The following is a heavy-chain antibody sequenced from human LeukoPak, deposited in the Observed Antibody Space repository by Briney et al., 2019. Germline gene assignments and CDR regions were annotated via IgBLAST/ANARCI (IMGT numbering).Heavy chain of an antibody. CDR2: IYYSGST. J-gene: IGHJ3*02. V-gene: IGHV4-61*05. CDR1: GGSISSSSYY. D-gene: IGHD2-8*01. Sequence: TSETLSLTCTVSGGSISSSSYYWSWIRQPPGKGLEWIGYIYYSGSTNYNPSLKSRVTISVDTSKNQFSLKLSSVTAADTAVYYCASRTNGVFKIWGQGTMVTVSS. CDR3: ASRTNGVFKI.